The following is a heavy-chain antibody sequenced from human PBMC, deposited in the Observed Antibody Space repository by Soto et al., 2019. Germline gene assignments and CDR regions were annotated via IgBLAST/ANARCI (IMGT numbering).Heavy chain of an antibody. V-gene: IGHV1-18*01. CDR3: ARDLTIFGVLIMTPPFDY. D-gene: IGHD3-3*01. J-gene: IGHJ4*02. Sequence: GASVKVSCKASGYTFTSYGISWVRQAPGQGLEWMGWISAYNGNTNYAQKLQGRVTMTTDTSTSTAYMELRSLRSDDTAVYYCARDLTIFGVLIMTPPFDYWGQGTLVTVSS. CDR1: GYTFTSYG. CDR2: ISAYNGNT.